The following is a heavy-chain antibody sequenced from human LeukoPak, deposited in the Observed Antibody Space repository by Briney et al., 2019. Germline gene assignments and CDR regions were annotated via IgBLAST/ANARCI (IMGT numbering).Heavy chain of an antibody. CDR1: GGSISSGGYY. CDR3: ARVASGYAYFDY. CDR2: IFYSGTT. D-gene: IGHD5-12*01. V-gene: IGHV4-31*03. Sequence: MASQTLSLTCTVSGGSISSGGYYWSWIRQHPGKGLEWIGYIFYSGTTYYNPSLKSRFTMSVDTSKNHFSPKLSSATAADTAVYYCARVASGYAYFDYWGQGTLVTVSS. J-gene: IGHJ4*02.